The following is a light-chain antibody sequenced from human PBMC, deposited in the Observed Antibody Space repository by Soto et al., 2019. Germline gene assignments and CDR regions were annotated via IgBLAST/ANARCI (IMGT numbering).Light chain of an antibody. CDR2: AAS. J-gene: IGKJ1*01. V-gene: IGKV1-9*01. CDR1: QGISDY. Sequence: DIQLTQSPSFLSASVGDRVTITCRASQGISDYLAWYQQKPGQAPNLLIYAASTLQSGVPSRFSGSGSGTEFTLTITSLQPEDFATYYCQRLNTYPWTFGQGTKVEIK. CDR3: QRLNTYPWT.